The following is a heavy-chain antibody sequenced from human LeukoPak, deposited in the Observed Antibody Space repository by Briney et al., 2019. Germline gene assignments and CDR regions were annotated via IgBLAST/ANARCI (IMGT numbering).Heavy chain of an antibody. V-gene: IGHV4-59*01. CDR3: ARLSASSAYYPADY. D-gene: IGHD3-22*01. CDR2: IYYSGST. J-gene: IGHJ4*02. CDR1: GGSISSYY. Sequence: SETLSLTCTVSGGSISSYYWSWIRQPPGKGLEWIGYIYYSGSTSYNPSLKSRVTISVDTSKNHFSLNLSSVTAADTAVYYCARLSASSAYYPADYWGQGTLVTVSS.